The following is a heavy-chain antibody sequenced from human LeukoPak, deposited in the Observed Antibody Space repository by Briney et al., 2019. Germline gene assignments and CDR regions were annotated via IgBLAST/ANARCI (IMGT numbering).Heavy chain of an antibody. J-gene: IGHJ4*02. V-gene: IGHV3-23*01. CDR3: ANAQWYGTSIFDY. CDR1: GFTFSSYA. D-gene: IGHD4-23*01. Sequence: GGSLRLSCAASGFTFSSYAMSWVRQAPGKGLEWVSAISGSGGSTYYADSVKGRFTISRDNSKNTLYLQMNSLRAEDTAVYYCANAQWYGTSIFDYWGQGTLVTVSS. CDR2: ISGSGGST.